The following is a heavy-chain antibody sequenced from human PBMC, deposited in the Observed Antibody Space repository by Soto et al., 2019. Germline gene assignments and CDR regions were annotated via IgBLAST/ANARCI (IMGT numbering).Heavy chain of an antibody. CDR1: GFTFSSYS. CDR3: ARDLLQTYYYDSSGYFGTPRGMDV. V-gene: IGHV3-21*01. CDR2: ISSSSSYI. Sequence: PGGSLRLSCAASGFTFSSYSMNWVRQAPGKGLEWVSSISSSSSYIYYADSVKGRFTISRDNAKNSLYLQMNSLRAEDTAVYYCARDLLQTYYYDSSGYFGTPRGMDVWGQGTTVTVSS. J-gene: IGHJ6*02. D-gene: IGHD3-22*01.